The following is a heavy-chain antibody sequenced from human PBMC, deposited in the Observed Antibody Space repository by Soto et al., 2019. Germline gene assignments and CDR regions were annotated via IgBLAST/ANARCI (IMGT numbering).Heavy chain of an antibody. D-gene: IGHD1-26*01. J-gene: IGHJ6*02. CDR2: IIPIFGTA. V-gene: IGHV1-69*06. CDR3: ARDPMSRLVGATWNYYYGMDV. Sequence: GASVKVSCKASGGTFSSYAISWVRQAPGQGLEWMGGIIPIFGTANYAQKFQGRVTITADKSTSTAYMELSSLRSEDTAVYYCARDPMSRLVGATWNYYYGMDVWGQGTTVTVSS. CDR1: GGTFSSYA.